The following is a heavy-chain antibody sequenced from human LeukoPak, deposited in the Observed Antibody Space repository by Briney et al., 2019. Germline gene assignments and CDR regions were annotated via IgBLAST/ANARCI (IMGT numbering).Heavy chain of an antibody. D-gene: IGHD3-10*01. CDR2: ISSSSSYT. CDR3: ARASGFGESPDY. J-gene: IGHJ4*02. CDR1: GFTFSDYY. V-gene: IGHV3-11*05. Sequence: PGGSLRLSCAASGFTFSDYYMSWIRQAPGKGLEWVSYISSSSSYTNYADSVKGRFTISRDNAKNSLYLQMNSLRAEDTAVYYCARASGFGESPDYWGQGTLVTVPS.